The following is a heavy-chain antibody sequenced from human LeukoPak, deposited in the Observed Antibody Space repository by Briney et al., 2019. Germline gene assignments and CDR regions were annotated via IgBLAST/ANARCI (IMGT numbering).Heavy chain of an antibody. CDR1: GLTFRNAW. J-gene: IGHJ4*02. V-gene: IGHV3-15*01. CDR2: VKSKSDGGTT. CDR3: LGQLYYPD. Sequence: GGSLRLSCAASGLTFRNAWMSWVRQPPGKGLEWVCRVKSKSDGGTTDCAAPVKGRFTISRDDSKNTLYLQMNSLKVEDTAVYYCLGQLYYPDWGQGTLVTVSS. D-gene: IGHD2-8*01.